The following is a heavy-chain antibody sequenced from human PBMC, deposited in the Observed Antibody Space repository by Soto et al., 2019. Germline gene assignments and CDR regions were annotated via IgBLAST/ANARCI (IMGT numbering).Heavy chain of an antibody. J-gene: IGHJ6*02. CDR3: ANRGGRYYYYYGMDV. V-gene: IGHV3-23*01. Sequence: GSLRLSCAASGFTFSSYAMSWVRQAPGKGLEWVSAISGSGGSTYYADSVKGRFTISRDNSKNTLYLQMNSLRAEDTAVYYCANRGGRYYYYYGMDVWGQGTTVTVSS. CDR1: GFTFSSYA. CDR2: ISGSGGST.